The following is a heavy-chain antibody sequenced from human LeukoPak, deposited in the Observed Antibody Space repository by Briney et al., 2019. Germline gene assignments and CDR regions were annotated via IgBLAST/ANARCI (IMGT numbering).Heavy chain of an antibody. D-gene: IGHD1-26*01. CDR2: ISYDGSNK. V-gene: IGHV3-30-3*01. CDR3: ARDPYSSGTVDY. J-gene: IGHJ4*02. CDR1: GFTLSSYA. Sequence: PGGSLRLSCAASGFTLSSYAMHWVRQAPGKGLEWVAVISYDGSNKYYADSVKGRFTISRDNSKNTLYLQMNSLRAEDTAVYYCARDPYSSGTVDYWGQGTLVTVSS.